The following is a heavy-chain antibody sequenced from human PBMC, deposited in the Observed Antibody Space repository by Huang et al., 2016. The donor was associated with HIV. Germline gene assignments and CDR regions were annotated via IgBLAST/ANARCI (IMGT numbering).Heavy chain of an antibody. D-gene: IGHD5-12*01. Sequence: EMQLLESGGGLVQRGGSLRLSCAASAFTFRSYAMPWVRQAPGRGRVWVSATSGSGGNTYYADSVKGRCTISRDNSKNTLYLQMNSLRAEDTAVYYCAKVASGYDFSARGSDWFDPWGQGTLVSVSS. CDR1: AFTFRSYA. CDR3: AKVASGYDFSARGSDWFDP. J-gene: IGHJ5*02. V-gene: IGHV3-23*01. CDR2: TSGSGGNT.